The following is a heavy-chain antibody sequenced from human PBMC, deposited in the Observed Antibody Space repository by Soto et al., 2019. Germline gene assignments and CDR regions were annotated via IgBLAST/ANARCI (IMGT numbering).Heavy chain of an antibody. CDR2: ISAHNGNT. D-gene: IGHD1-1*01. CDR1: GYTFTNYG. J-gene: IGHJ4*02. V-gene: IGHV1-18*01. CDR3: ARGRYGDY. Sequence: QVHLVQSGAEVKKPGASVKVSCKASGYTFTNYGITWVRQAPGQGLEWMGWISAHNGNTDYAQKLQGRVIVTRDTSTSTAYMELSSLISDDTAVYYCARGRYGDYWGQGALVTVSS.